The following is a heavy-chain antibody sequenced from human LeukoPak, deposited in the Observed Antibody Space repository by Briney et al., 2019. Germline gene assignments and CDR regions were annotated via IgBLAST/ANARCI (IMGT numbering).Heavy chain of an antibody. CDR3: ARAVTRGFYYYYYMDV. CDR1: GGSTSSYY. Sequence: PSETLSLTCNVSGGSTSSYYWSWIRQSPGKGLEWIGYIYYSGSTNYNPSLKSRVTISVDTSKNQFSLKLSSVTAADTAVYYCARAVTRGFYYYYYMDVWGKGPRSPSP. V-gene: IGHV4-59*01. D-gene: IGHD3-10*01. J-gene: IGHJ6*03. CDR2: IYYSGST.